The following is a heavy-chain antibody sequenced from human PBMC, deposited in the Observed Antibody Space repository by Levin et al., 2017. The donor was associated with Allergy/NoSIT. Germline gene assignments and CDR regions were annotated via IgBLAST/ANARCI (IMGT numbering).Heavy chain of an antibody. CDR1: GFTFSSYS. J-gene: IGHJ4*02. Sequence: GESLKISCAASGFTFSSYSMNWVRQAPGKGLEWVSYISSSSSTIYYADSVKGRFTISRDNAKNSLYLQMNSLRAEDTAVYYCARDGDDVAVAGIGVYWGQGTLVTVSS. CDR2: ISSSSSTI. D-gene: IGHD6-19*01. CDR3: ARDGDDVAVAGIGVY. V-gene: IGHV3-48*01.